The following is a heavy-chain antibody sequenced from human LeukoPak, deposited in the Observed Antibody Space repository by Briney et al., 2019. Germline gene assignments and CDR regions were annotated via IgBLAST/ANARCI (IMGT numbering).Heavy chain of an antibody. V-gene: IGHV4-30-4*08. CDR1: GGSISSGDYY. J-gene: IGHJ4*02. Sequence: SETLSLTCTVSGGSISSGDYYWSWIRQPPGKGLEWIGYIYYSGSTYYNPSLKSRVTISVDTSKNQFSLKLSSVTAADTVGYYCARLGGATVTTHNFDYWGQGTLVTVSS. CDR2: IYYSGST. D-gene: IGHD4-17*01. CDR3: ARLGGATVTTHNFDY.